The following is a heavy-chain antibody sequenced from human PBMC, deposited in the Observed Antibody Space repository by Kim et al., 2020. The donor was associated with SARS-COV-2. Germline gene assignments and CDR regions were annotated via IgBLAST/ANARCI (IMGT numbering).Heavy chain of an antibody. V-gene: IGHV3-23*01. CDR3: AKRDSGYESY. D-gene: IGHD5-12*01. Sequence: GGSLRLSCAASGFTFSSYAMSWVRQAPGKGLEWVSTISASGGGTYYADSVKGRFTISRDTSKNTLYLQMNSLRAEDTAVYYCAKRDSGYESYWGQGTLVTVSS. CDR2: ISASGGGT. CDR1: GFTFSSYA. J-gene: IGHJ4*02.